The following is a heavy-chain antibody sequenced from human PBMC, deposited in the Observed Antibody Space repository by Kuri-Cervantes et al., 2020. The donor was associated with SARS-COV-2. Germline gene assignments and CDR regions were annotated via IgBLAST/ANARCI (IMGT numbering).Heavy chain of an antibody. Sequence: ASVKVSCKASGYTFTGYYMHWVRQAPGQGLEWMGWINPNSGGTNYAQKFQGRVTMTRDTSISTAYTELSRLRSDDTAVYYCARGHTSSSWDNWFDPWGQGTLVTVSS. CDR2: INPNSGGT. CDR1: GYTFTGYY. D-gene: IGHD6-13*01. J-gene: IGHJ5*02. CDR3: ARGHTSSSWDNWFDP. V-gene: IGHV1-2*02.